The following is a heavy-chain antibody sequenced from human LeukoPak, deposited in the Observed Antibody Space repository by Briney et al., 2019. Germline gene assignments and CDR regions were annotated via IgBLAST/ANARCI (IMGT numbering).Heavy chain of an antibody. J-gene: IGHJ4*02. CDR3: ARDKNRKYSSSSWSPEFDY. Sequence: PSETLSLTCTVSGGSISSYYWSWIRQPPGKGLEWIGYIYYSGSTNYNPSLKSRVTISVDPSKNQFSLKLSSVTAADAAVYYCARDKNRKYSSSSWSPEFDYWGQGTLVTVSS. D-gene: IGHD6-6*01. V-gene: IGHV4-59*01. CDR1: GGSISSYY. CDR2: IYYSGST.